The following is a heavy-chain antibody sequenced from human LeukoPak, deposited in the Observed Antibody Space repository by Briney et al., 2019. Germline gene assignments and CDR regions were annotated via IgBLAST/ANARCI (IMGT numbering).Heavy chain of an antibody. V-gene: IGHV4-34*01. D-gene: IGHD4/OR15-4a*01. J-gene: IGHJ4*02. CDR3: ARVKLGSNIDY. CDR2: INHSGST. CDR1: GGSFSGYY. Sequence: KPSETLSLTCAVYGGSFSGYYWSWIRQPPGKGLEWIGEINHSGSTNYNPSLKSRVTISVDTSKNQFSLKLSSVTAADTAVYYCARVKLGSNIDYWGQGTLVTVSS.